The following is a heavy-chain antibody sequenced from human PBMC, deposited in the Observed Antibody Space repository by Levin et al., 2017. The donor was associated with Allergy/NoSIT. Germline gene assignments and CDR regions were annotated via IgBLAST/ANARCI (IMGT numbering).Heavy chain of an antibody. V-gene: IGHV3-30*18. Sequence: RGSLRLSCAASGFTFSSYGMHWVRQAPGKGLEWVAVISYDGSNKYYADSVKGRFTISRDNSKNTLYLQMNSLRAEDTAVYYCAKGSIRYDYVWGSYRREGMDVWGQGTTVTVSS. CDR1: GFTFSSYG. CDR3: AKGSIRYDYVWGSYRREGMDV. J-gene: IGHJ6*02. CDR2: ISYDGSNK. D-gene: IGHD3-16*02.